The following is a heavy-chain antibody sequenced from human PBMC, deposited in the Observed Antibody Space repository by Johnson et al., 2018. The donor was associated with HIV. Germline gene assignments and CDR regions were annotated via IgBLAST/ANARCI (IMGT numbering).Heavy chain of an antibody. CDR1: RFTFSSYA. D-gene: IGHD5-24*01. J-gene: IGHJ3*02. V-gene: IGHV3-30*02. CDR2: IRYYGSNK. CDR3: ARACRDGYTCDAFDI. Sequence: VQLVESGGGVVPPGRSLRLSCVASRFTFSSYALHWVRQAPGKGLEWVAFIRYYGSNKYYADSVKGRFTISRDNSKNTVYLEMNSLRAEDTAVYYCARACRDGYTCDAFDIWGQGTMVTVSS.